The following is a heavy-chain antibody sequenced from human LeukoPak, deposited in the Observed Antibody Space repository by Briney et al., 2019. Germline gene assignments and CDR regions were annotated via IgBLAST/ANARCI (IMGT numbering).Heavy chain of an antibody. CDR2: FDPENGQT. D-gene: IGHD6-19*01. Sequence: ASVKVSPTGSVYTLTELTMHWVRQAPGKGREWMGGFDPENGQTIYAQKFQGRVTMSQAPSTDPAYMELSSLRSEDTAVYYCARGAGGWYVGYFQHWGQGTLVTVSS. CDR1: VYTLTELT. J-gene: IGHJ1*01. V-gene: IGHV1-24*01. CDR3: ARGAGGWYVGYFQH.